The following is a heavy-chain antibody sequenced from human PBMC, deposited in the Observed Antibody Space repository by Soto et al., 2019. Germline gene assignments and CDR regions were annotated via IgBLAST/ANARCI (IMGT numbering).Heavy chain of an antibody. CDR2: IYYSGST. V-gene: IGHV4-61*01. Sequence: SETLSLTCTVSGGSVSSGSYYWSWIRQPPGKGLEWIGDIYYSGSTNYNPSLKSRVTISVDTSKNQFSLKLSSVTAADTAVYYCARTIYSSSWYPYNWFDPWGQGALVTVSS. J-gene: IGHJ5*02. CDR3: ARTIYSSSWYPYNWFDP. CDR1: GGSVSSGSYY. D-gene: IGHD6-13*01.